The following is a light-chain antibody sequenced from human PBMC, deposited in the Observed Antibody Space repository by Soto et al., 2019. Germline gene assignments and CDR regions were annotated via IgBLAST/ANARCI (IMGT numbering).Light chain of an antibody. Sequence: DIQMTKSPSTLSASVGDRVTITCRASQSISAWLAWYQQKPGKAPKLLIYTASSLERGVPSRFSGSGSGSEFTLTISSLQPDDFATYYFQHYSSFSRTFGQGTKVEIK. CDR1: QSISAW. V-gene: IGKV1-5*03. CDR3: QHYSSFSRT. CDR2: TAS. J-gene: IGKJ1*01.